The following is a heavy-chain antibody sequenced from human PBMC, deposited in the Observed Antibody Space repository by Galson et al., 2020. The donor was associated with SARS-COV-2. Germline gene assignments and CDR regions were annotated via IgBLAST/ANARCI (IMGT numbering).Heavy chain of an antibody. Sequence: SETLSLTCTVSGGSISSYYWSWIRQPPGKGLEWIGYIYYSGSTNYNPSLKSRVTISVDTSKNQFSLKLSSVTAADTAVYYCARQRGSGSYSPPTFDYWGQGTLVTVSS. D-gene: IGHD3-10*01. CDR3: ARQRGSGSYSPPTFDY. V-gene: IGHV4-59*08. CDR1: GGSISSYY. CDR2: IYYSGST. J-gene: IGHJ4*02.